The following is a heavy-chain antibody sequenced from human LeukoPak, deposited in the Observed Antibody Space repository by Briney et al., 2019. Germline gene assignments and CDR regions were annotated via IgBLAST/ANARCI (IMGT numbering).Heavy chain of an antibody. D-gene: IGHD3-10*01. J-gene: IGHJ4*02. V-gene: IGHV4-4*07. CDR2: IYTSGST. Sequence: PSETLSLTCTVSGGSISDYWSWIRQPDGKGLEWIGRIYTSGSTNYNPSLKSRVSMSVDTSTNQFSLKLSSVTAADTAVYYCARTRYYYNSRSYGAPYYFDYWGQGTLVTVSS. CDR3: ARTRYYYNSRSYGAPYYFDY. CDR1: GGSISDY.